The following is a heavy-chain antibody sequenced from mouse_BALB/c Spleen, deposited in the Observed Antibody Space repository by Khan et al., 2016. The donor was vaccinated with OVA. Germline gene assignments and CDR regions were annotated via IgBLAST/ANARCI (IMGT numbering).Heavy chain of an antibody. CDR3: ARDGSRYNYAMDY. Sequence: VQLQESGPGLVKPSQSLSLTCTVTGYSITSDYAWNWIRQSPGNKLEWMGYISYSGSTNYNPALKSRISITRDTSKNQFFLQLNSVTTEDTATYYCARDGSRYNYAMDYWGQGTSVTVSS. V-gene: IGHV3-2*02. J-gene: IGHJ4*01. CDR1: GYSITSDYA. CDR2: ISYSGST. D-gene: IGHD2-3*01.